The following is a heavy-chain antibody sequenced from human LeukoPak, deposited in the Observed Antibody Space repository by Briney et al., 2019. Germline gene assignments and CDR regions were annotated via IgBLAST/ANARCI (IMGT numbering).Heavy chain of an antibody. CDR1: GFTFSSYA. Sequence: GGSLRLSCAASGFTFSSYAMSWVRQAPGKGLEWVSTISGSGGSTYYADSVKGRFTISRDNSKNTLYLQMNSLRAEDTAVYYCAKGNNYYDSSGTYYYGMDVWGQGTTVTASS. D-gene: IGHD3-22*01. V-gene: IGHV3-23*01. CDR3: AKGNNYYDSSGTYYYGMDV. J-gene: IGHJ6*02. CDR2: ISGSGGST.